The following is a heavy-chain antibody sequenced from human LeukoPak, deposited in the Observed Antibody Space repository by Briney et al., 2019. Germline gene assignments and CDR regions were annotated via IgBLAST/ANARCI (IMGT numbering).Heavy chain of an antibody. CDR3: ARYGGYDPNWFDP. V-gene: IGHV4-59*01. CDR2: IYYSGST. D-gene: IGHD5-12*01. J-gene: IGHJ5*02. Sequence: SETLSLTCTVSGGSISSYYWSWIRQPPGKGLEWIGYIYYSGSTNYNPSLKSRITISVDTSKNQFSLKLSSVTAADTAVYYCARYGGYDPNWFDPWGQGTLVTVSS. CDR1: GGSISSYY.